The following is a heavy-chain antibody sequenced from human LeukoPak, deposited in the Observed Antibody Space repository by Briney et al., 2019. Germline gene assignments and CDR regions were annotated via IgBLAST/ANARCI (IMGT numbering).Heavy chain of an antibody. CDR2: IYYSGST. Sequence: PSETLSLTCTVSGGSISSSSYYWGWIRQAPGKGLEWIGSIYYSGSTYYNPSLKSPVTISVDTSKNQFSLKLSSVTAADTAVYYCARVLGGYYYDSSGGDIDYWGQGTLVTVSS. CDR1: GGSISSSSYY. J-gene: IGHJ4*02. V-gene: IGHV4-39*01. CDR3: ARVLGGYYYDSSGGDIDY. D-gene: IGHD3-22*01.